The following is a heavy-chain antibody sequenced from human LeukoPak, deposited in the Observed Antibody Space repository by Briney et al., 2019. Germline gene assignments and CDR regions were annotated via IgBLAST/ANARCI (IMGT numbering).Heavy chain of an antibody. D-gene: IGHD5-18*01. CDR2: FDPEDGET. Sequence: ASVKVSCKVSGYTLTELSMHWVRQAPGKGLEWMGTFDPEDGETIYAQKFQGRVTITTDESTSTAYMELSSLRSEDTAVYYCASSTRGVHEYSYGGYFDYWGQGTLVTVSS. CDR1: GYTLTELS. CDR3: ASSTRGVHEYSYGGYFDY. J-gene: IGHJ4*02. V-gene: IGHV1-24*01.